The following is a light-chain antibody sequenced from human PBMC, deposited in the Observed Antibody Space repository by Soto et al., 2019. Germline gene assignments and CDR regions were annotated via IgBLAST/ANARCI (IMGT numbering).Light chain of an antibody. CDR1: QGIATY. Sequence: DIQMTQSPSSLSAAVGDSVTITCRASQGIATYLAWYQQKPGKAPKLLISAASTLQSGVPSRFSATVSGTEFSLTITSLQPEDFATYYCQQLFDSPITFGQGTRLEIK. J-gene: IGKJ5*01. CDR3: QQLFDSPIT. CDR2: AAS. V-gene: IGKV1-9*01.